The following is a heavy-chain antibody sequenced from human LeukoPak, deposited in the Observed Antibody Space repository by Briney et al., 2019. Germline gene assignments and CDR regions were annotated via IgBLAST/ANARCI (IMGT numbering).Heavy chain of an antibody. D-gene: IGHD5-18*01. CDR1: GYTFTGYC. V-gene: IGHV1-2*02. Sequence: GASVKVSCKASGYTFTGYCMHWVRQAPGQGLEWMGWINPNSGGTNYAQKFQGRVTMTRDTSISTAYMELSRLRSDDTAVYYCARARVRYSYGQYYFDYWGQGTLVTVSS. CDR3: ARARVRYSYGQYYFDY. J-gene: IGHJ4*02. CDR2: INPNSGGT.